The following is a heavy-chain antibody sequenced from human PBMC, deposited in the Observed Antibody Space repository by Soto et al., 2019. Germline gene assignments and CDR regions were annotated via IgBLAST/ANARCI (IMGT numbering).Heavy chain of an antibody. CDR1: VGAFRSDD. CDR2: IIPILGTA. V-gene: IGHV1-69*01. CDR3: ANDRWWGGGMDV. D-gene: IGHD2-15*01. J-gene: IGHJ6*02. Sequence: GSQVQLSLKGSVGAFRSDDGIWWRQARGQGLEWMGGIIPILGTANYAQKFQGRVTITADESTSTGYGALNSLTAEDTAVYYCANDRWWGGGMDVRGHGTTVTV.